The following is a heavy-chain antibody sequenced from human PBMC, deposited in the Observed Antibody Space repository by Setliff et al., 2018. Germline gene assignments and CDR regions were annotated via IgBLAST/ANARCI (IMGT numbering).Heavy chain of an antibody. V-gene: IGHV3-23*01. CDR3: AKDWNYYGSWSLDAFDI. D-gene: IGHD3-10*01. CDR2: ISGSGGST. J-gene: IGHJ3*02. Sequence: GGSLRLSCAASGFTFSSYAMSWVRQAPGKGLEWVSAISGSGGSTYYADSVKGRFTISRDNSKNTLYLQMNSLSAEDTAVYYCAKDWNYYGSWSLDAFDIWGQGTMVTVSS. CDR1: GFTFSSYA.